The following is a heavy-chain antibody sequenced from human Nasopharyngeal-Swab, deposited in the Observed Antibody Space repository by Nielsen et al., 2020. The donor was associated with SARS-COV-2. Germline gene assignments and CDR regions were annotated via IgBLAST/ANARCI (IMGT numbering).Heavy chain of an antibody. V-gene: IGHV4-34*01. J-gene: IGHJ6*02. Sequence: RQMPGKGLEWIGTINHSGSTNYNPSLKSRVTISVDTSKNQFSLKLSSVTAADTAVYYCARVPGYLYGMDVWGQGTTVTVSS. CDR3: ARVPGYLYGMDV. CDR2: INHSGST. D-gene: IGHD3-16*02.